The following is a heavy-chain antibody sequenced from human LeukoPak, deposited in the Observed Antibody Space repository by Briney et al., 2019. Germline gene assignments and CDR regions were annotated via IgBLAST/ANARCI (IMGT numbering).Heavy chain of an antibody. D-gene: IGHD3-3*01. CDR2: INHSGST. CDR3: ARGSGYYDFWSGYYHKGYYFDY. Sequence: SETLSLTCAVYGGSFSGYYWSWIRQPPGKGLEWIGEINHSGSTNYNPSLKSRVTISVDTSKNQFSLKLSSVTAADTVVYYCARGSGYYDFWSGYYHKGYYFDYWGQGTLVTVSS. V-gene: IGHV4-34*01. J-gene: IGHJ4*02. CDR1: GGSFSGYY.